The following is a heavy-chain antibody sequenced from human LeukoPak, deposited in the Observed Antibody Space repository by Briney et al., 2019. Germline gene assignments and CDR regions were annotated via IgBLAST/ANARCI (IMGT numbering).Heavy chain of an antibody. Sequence: PSETLSLTCTVSGGSTSSSTYYWDWIRQPPGKGLEWIGNIYDSGSTHYNPSLESRVTISVDTSKNQFSLKLNSVTAADTAVYYCATHSRAGSGGSGNAFEIWGQGTMVTVSS. CDR2: IYDSGST. D-gene: IGHD2-8*02. CDR3: ATHSRAGSGGSGNAFEI. J-gene: IGHJ3*02. CDR1: GGSTSSSTYY. V-gene: IGHV4-39*01.